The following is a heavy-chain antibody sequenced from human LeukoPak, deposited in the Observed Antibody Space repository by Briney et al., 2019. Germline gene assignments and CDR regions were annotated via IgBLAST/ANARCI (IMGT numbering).Heavy chain of an antibody. CDR2: INPNSGGT. D-gene: IGHD6-19*01. CDR1: GYTFTGYY. V-gene: IGHV1-2*04. J-gene: IGHJ4*02. CDR3: ARDLYSSGWPPYYFDY. Sequence: GASVKVSCKASGYTFTGYYMHWVRQAPGQGLEWMGWINPNSGGTNYAQKFQGWVTMTRDTSISTAYMELSRLRSDDTAVYYCARDLYSSGWPPYYFDYWGQGTLVTVSS.